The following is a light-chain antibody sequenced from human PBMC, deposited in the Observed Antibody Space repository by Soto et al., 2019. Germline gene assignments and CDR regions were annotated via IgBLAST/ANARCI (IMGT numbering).Light chain of an antibody. V-gene: IGKV3D-15*01. Sequence: ENALTQSPAILSFSRLERASLSCRASQSVGSSLAWYQQKPGQTPRLLLYGASTRPTGIPARFSGSGSGTEFTLTIISLQSEDSAVYYCQQYNDWPLTFGGGTKVDIK. CDR1: QSVGSS. J-gene: IGKJ4*01. CDR2: GAS. CDR3: QQYNDWPLT.